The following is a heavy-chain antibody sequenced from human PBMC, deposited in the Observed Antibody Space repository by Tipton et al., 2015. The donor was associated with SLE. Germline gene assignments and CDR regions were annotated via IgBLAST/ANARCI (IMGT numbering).Heavy chain of an antibody. CDR2: ISSSSSYI. V-gene: IGHV3-21*04. D-gene: IGHD6-6*01. CDR1: GFTFSSYA. CDR3: ARGSNWFDP. Sequence: SLRLSCAASGFTFSSYAMSWVRQAPGKGLEWVSSISSSSSYIYYADSVKGRFTISRDNAKNSLYLQMNSLRAEDTAVYYCARGSNWFDPWGQGTLVTVSS. J-gene: IGHJ5*02.